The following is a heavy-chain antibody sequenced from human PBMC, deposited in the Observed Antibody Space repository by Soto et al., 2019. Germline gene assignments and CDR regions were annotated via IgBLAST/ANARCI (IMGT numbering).Heavy chain of an antibody. D-gene: IGHD1-1*01. CDR1: ELTVSSNY. CDR2: IYTGGDT. Sequence: GGSLRLSCAASELTVSSNYMSWVRQAPGKGLEWVSVIYTGGDTFYADSVKGRFTTSRDNSKNTLYLQMNGLRAEDTAVYYCARRQFHDGTLSDWYFDLWGRGTLVTVSS. J-gene: IGHJ2*01. V-gene: IGHV3-53*01. CDR3: ARRQFHDGTLSDWYFDL.